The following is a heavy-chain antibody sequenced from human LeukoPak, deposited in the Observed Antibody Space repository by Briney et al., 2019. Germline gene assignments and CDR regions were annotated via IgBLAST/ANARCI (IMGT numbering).Heavy chain of an antibody. CDR1: GGSISSRSYS. CDR3: ARHRDGHNLLDY. Sequence: SETLSLTCTVSGGSISSRSYSWGWVRQPPGKGLEWIGSISYSGSSYYNPSLKSRVTISVDTFKNQFSLRLSSVTAADTAIYYCARHRDGHNLLDYWGQGTLVTVSS. D-gene: IGHD5-24*01. J-gene: IGHJ4*02. CDR2: ISYSGSS. V-gene: IGHV4-39*01.